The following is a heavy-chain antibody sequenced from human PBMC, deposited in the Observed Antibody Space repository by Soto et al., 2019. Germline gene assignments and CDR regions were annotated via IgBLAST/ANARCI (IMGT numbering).Heavy chain of an antibody. V-gene: IGHV3-64D*06. CDR1: GFSFTAYA. J-gene: IGHJ4*02. Sequence: PGGSLRLSCSVSGFSFTAYAMHWVRQAPNKGLEYVSSISCSGVSTYYADAVKGRFAISRDNSKSTLSLQMSSLRVDDTGVYYCVKDRYVDYWGQGTLVTVS. CDR3: VKDRYVDY. CDR2: ISCSGVST.